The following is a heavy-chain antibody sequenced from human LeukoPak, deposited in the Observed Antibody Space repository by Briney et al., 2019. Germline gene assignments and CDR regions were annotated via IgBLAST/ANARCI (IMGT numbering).Heavy chain of an antibody. D-gene: IGHD3-10*01. CDR2: INHSGST. Sequence: SETLSLTCAVCGGSFRCYYWSWLRQPPGKGLEWIGEINHSGSTNYNPSLKSRVTISVDTSKNQFSLKLRSLTAPDTAVYYCARGRRWVVGNMVRGLSYYYYGMDVWGQGTTVTVSS. CDR1: GGSFRCYY. V-gene: IGHV4-34*01. J-gene: IGHJ6*02. CDR3: ARGRRWVVGNMVRGLSYYYYGMDV.